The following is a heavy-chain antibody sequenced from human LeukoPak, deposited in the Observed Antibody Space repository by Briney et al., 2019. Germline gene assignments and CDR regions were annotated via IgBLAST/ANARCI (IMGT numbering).Heavy chain of an antibody. Sequence: PSETLSLTCTVSGGSINSYYWSWIRQPPGKGLEWIGYIYYSGSTNYNPSLKSRVTISVDTSKNQFSLKLSSVTAADTAVYYCSGHCSSTSCHGDYWGQGTLVTVSS. CDR1: GGSINSYY. J-gene: IGHJ4*02. CDR3: SGHCSSTSCHGDY. D-gene: IGHD2-2*01. CDR2: IYYSGST. V-gene: IGHV4-59*08.